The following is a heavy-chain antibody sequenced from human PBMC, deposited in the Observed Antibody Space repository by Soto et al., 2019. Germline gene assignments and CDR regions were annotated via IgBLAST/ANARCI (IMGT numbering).Heavy chain of an antibody. D-gene: IGHD3-10*01. CDR3: ARRTWFGELLGYYYGMDV. Sequence: ASVKVSCKASGYTCTSYAMHWVRQAPGQRLEWMGWINAGNGNTKYSQKFQGRVTITRDTSASTAYMELSSLRSEDTAVYYCARRTWFGELLGYYYGMDVWGQGTTVTVSS. J-gene: IGHJ6*02. CDR1: GYTCTSYA. CDR2: INAGNGNT. V-gene: IGHV1-3*01.